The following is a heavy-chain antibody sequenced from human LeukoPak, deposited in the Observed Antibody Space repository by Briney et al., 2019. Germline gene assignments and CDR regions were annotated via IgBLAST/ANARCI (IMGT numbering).Heavy chain of an antibody. CDR2: IKQDGSEK. V-gene: IGHV3-7*01. CDR3: ARGHGGYDFDY. J-gene: IGHJ4*02. CDR1: GFTFSSYW. Sequence: GGSLRLSCAASGFTFSSYWMSWVRQAPGKGPEWVANIKQDGSEKYYVDSVKGRFTISRDNAKNSLYLQMSSLRAEDTAVYYCARGHGGYDFDYWGPGTLVTVSS. D-gene: IGHD5-12*01.